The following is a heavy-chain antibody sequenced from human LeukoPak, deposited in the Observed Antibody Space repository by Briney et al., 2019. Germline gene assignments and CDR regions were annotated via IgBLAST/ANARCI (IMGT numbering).Heavy chain of an antibody. CDR3: ARSGYDYDYDAFDI. D-gene: IGHD5-12*01. Sequence: GGSLRLSCVASGFTFSSYWATWVRQAPGKGLEWVANIDPDGSHQYYVDSVKGRFTISKDNAKNSLYLQMNSLRAEDTAVYYCARSGYDYDYDAFDIWGQGTMVTVSS. CDR2: IDPDGSHQ. J-gene: IGHJ3*02. CDR1: GFTFSSYW. V-gene: IGHV3-7*01.